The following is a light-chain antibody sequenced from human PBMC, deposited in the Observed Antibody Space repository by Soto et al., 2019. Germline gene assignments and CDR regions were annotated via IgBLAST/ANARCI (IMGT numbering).Light chain of an antibody. CDR2: GTS. CDR3: QQRYNWPAT. V-gene: IGKV3-11*01. Sequence: VLSHSPGRLSLSPWERATLSCRASQSVPSTYFAWYQQKSGQPPRLLISGTSNRATGIPTRFSGSGSGTDFTLTINSLEPEDFAVYFCQQRYNWPATFGPGTKVDIK. CDR1: QSVPSTY. J-gene: IGKJ3*01.